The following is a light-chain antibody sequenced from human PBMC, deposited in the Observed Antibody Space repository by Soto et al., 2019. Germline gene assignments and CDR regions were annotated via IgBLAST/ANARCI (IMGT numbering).Light chain of an antibody. CDR2: AAS. CDR3: QQSYSTPIT. J-gene: IGKJ5*01. CDR1: QGISSH. V-gene: IGKV1-39*01. Sequence: IQLTQNPSSLSASVGGRVTITCRASQGISSHLAWYQQKPGKAPKLLIYAASTLQSGVPSRFSGSGSGADFILTISSLQSEDFATYCCQQSYSTPITFGQGTRLEIK.